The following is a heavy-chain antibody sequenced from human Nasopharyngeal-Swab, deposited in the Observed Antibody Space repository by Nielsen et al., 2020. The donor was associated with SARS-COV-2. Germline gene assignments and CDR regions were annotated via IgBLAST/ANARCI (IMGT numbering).Heavy chain of an antibody. CDR2: INSDGSST. CDR1: GFTFSSYW. V-gene: IGHV3-74*01. CDR3: AKWGLRGWVTTELDY. D-gene: IGHD4-17*01. J-gene: IGHJ4*02. Sequence: GESLKISCAASGFTFSSYWMHWVRQAPGKGLVWVSRINSDGSSTSYADSVKGRFTISRDNAKNTLYLQMNSLRAEDTAVYYCAKWGLRGWVTTELDYWGQGTLVTVSS.